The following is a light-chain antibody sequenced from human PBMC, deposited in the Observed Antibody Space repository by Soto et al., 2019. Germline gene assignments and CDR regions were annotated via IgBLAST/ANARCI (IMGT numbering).Light chain of an antibody. V-gene: IGLV2-23*01. Sequence: QSVLTQPASVSGSPGQSLTISCTGTSSDVGSSNFVSWYQQHPGKAPKLIIYEGSRRPSGVSGRFSGSKSGNAASLTISGLQAEDEADYYCCSFPGSSIFYVFGTGTKLTVL. CDR3: CSFPGSSIFYV. J-gene: IGLJ1*01. CDR1: SSDVGSSNF. CDR2: EGS.